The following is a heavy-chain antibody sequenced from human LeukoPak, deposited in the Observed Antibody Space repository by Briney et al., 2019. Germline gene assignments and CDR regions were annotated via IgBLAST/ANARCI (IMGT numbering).Heavy chain of an antibody. CDR2: IKSKTDGGTT. Sequence: GGSLRLSCAASGFTFSNAWMSWVRQAPGKGLEWVGRIKSKTDGGTTDYAAPVKGRFTISRDDSKNTLYLQMNSLKTEDTAVYYCARDVSVLRFLEWLLTAFDYWGQGTLVTVSS. J-gene: IGHJ4*02. CDR3: ARDVSVLRFLEWLLTAFDY. CDR1: GFTFSNAW. V-gene: IGHV3-15*01. D-gene: IGHD3-3*01.